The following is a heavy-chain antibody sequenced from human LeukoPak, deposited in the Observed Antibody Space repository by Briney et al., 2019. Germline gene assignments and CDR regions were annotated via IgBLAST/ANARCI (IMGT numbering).Heavy chain of an antibody. D-gene: IGHD5-18*01. CDR2: ISSSGSTI. CDR1: GFTFSDYY. Sequence: GGSLRLSCTASGFTFSDYYMSWIRQAPGKGLEWVSYISSSGSTIYYADSVKGRFTISRDNAKNSLYLQMNSLRAEDTAVYYCARGGVYTAMYYYYMDVWGKGTTVTISS. J-gene: IGHJ6*03. CDR3: ARGGVYTAMYYYYMDV. V-gene: IGHV3-11*01.